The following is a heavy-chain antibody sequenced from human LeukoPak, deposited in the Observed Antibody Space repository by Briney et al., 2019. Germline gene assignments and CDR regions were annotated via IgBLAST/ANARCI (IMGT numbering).Heavy chain of an antibody. D-gene: IGHD1-26*01. V-gene: IGHV3-23*01. CDR1: GFTFSSYA. CDR2: ISSSSGRT. CDR3: ARGGIVGATDAFDI. Sequence: GGSLRLSCAASGFTFSSYAMSWVRQAPGKGLEWVSVISSSSGRTYYADSVKGRFTISRDNAKNSLYLQMNSLRAEDTAVYYCARGGIVGATDAFDIWGQGTMVTVSS. J-gene: IGHJ3*02.